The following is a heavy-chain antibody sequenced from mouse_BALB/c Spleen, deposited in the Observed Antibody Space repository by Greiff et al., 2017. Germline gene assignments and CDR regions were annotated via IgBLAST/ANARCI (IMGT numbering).Heavy chain of an antibody. CDR2: IYPGNSDT. Sequence: VQLQQSGTVLARPGASVKMSCKASGYTFTSYWMHWVKQRPGQGLEWIGAIYPGNSDTSYNQKFKGKAKLTAVTSTSTAYMELSSLTNEDSAVYYCTRNVPYDSYYAMDYWGQGTSVTVSS. D-gene: IGHD2-4*01. CDR3: TRNVPYDSYYAMDY. CDR1: GYTFTSYW. J-gene: IGHJ4*01. V-gene: IGHV1-5*01.